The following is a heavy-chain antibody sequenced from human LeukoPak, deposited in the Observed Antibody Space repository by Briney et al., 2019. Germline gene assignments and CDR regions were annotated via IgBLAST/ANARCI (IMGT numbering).Heavy chain of an antibody. J-gene: IGHJ4*02. Sequence: TGGSLTLSCTASGFTFSNYWMMWVRQAPGKGLEWVANINEDGSEKYYADSVEGRFTISRDNAKNSLDLQMNSLRADDTAIYYCARSKIDCWGQGTLVTVSS. D-gene: IGHD4-11*01. CDR2: INEDGSEK. CDR1: GFTFSNYW. CDR3: ARSKIDC. V-gene: IGHV3-7*01.